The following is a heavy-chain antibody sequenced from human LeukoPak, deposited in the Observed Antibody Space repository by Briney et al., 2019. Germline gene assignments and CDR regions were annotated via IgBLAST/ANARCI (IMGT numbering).Heavy chain of an antibody. CDR2: ISSSGSTI. J-gene: IGHJ4*02. CDR1: GFTFSSYE. V-gene: IGHV3-48*03. CDR3: AKELDGSGSYGALDY. D-gene: IGHD3-10*01. Sequence: PGGSLRLSCAASGFTFSSYEMNWVRQAPGKGLEWVSYISSSGSTIYYPDSVKGRFTISRDNSKNTLYLQMNSLRAEDTAVYYCAKELDGSGSYGALDYWGQGTLVTVSS.